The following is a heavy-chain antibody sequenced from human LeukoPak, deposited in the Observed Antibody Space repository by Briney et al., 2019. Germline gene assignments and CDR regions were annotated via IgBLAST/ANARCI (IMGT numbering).Heavy chain of an antibody. V-gene: IGHV1-69*13. Sequence: SVKVSCKASGGTFSSYAISWVRQAPGQGLEWMGGIIPIFGTANYAQKFQGRVTITADESTSTAYMKLSSLRSEDTAVYYCARDKGVLRYFDWFQNWFDPWCQGTLVTVSS. J-gene: IGHJ5*02. CDR2: IIPIFGTA. CDR3: ARDKGVLRYFDWFQNWFDP. CDR1: GGTFSSYA. D-gene: IGHD3-9*01.